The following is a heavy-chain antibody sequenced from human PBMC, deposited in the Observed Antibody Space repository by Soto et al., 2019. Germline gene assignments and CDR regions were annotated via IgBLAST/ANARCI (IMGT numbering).Heavy chain of an antibody. CDR3: ARVYCSSTSCYGRDYYFDY. CDR1: GYTFTGYY. J-gene: IGHJ4*02. CDR2: INPNSGGT. Sequence: ASVKVSCKASGYTFTGYYMHWVRQAPGQGLEWMGWINPNSGGTNYAQKFQGWVTMTRDTSISTAYMELSRLRSDDTAVYYCARVYCSSTSCYGRDYYFDYWGQGTLVTVSS. D-gene: IGHD2-2*01. V-gene: IGHV1-2*04.